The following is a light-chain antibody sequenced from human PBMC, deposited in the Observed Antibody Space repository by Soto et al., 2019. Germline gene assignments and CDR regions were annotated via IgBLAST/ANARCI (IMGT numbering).Light chain of an antibody. CDR2: AAS. V-gene: IGKV1-8*01. J-gene: IGKJ4*01. Sequence: AIRMTQSPSSFSASTGDRVTITCRASQGISSYLAWHQQKPGKAPKLLIYAASTLQSGVPSRFSGSGSGTDFTLTISCLQSEDFATYYCQQYYSYTATFGGGTKVDIK. CDR1: QGISSY. CDR3: QQYYSYTAT.